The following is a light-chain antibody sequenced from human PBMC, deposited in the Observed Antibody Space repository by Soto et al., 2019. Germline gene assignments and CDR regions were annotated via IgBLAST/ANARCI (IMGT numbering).Light chain of an antibody. CDR1: QSVSSY. CDR3: QQRSNWPIT. Sequence: EIVITQSRSTVSGSPGERGTLSCRASQSVSSYLAWYQQKPGQAPRLLIYDTSNRATGIPARFSGSGSGTDFTLTINNLDPEDFAVYYCQQRSNWPITFGQGTRLEIK. J-gene: IGKJ5*01. V-gene: IGKV3-11*01. CDR2: DTS.